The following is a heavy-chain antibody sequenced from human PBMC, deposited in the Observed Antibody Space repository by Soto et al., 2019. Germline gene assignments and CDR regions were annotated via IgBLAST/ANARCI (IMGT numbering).Heavy chain of an antibody. CDR2: ISYDGSNK. CDR1: GFTFSSYA. J-gene: IGHJ6*02. V-gene: IGHV3-30*14. CDR3: ARGPTVAGPYYYYGMDV. Sequence: GGTLRLSCGASGFTFSSYAMHWVRQAPGKGLEWVAVISYDGSNKYYADSVKGRFTVSRDNSKNTLYLQMNSLRAEDTAVYYCARGPTVAGPYYYYGMDVWAQGTTVTVSS. D-gene: IGHD6-19*01.